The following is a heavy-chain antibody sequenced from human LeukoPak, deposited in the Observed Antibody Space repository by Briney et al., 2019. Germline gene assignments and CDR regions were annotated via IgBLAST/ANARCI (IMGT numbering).Heavy chain of an antibody. CDR2: INPSGGST. CDR3: ARAVAGLDAFDI. Sequence: ASVKVSCKASGYTFTSYYMHWVRQAPGQGLEWMGIINPSGGSTSYAQKFQGRVTMTRDMSTSTVYMELGSLRSEDTAVYYCARAVAGLDAFDIWGQGTMVTVSS. CDR1: GYTFTSYY. D-gene: IGHD6-19*01. V-gene: IGHV1-46*01. J-gene: IGHJ3*02.